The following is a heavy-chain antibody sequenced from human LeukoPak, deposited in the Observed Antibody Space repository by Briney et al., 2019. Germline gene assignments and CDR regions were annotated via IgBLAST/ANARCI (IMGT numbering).Heavy chain of an antibody. V-gene: IGHV3-23*01. D-gene: IGHD3-22*01. CDR3: ARGDSSGYLFDY. Sequence: AGGSLRLSCAASGFTFSNYAMTWVRQAPGKGLEWVSLIRGGGGTTYYADSVKGRFTISRDNSKNTLYLQMNSLRAEDTAVYHCARGDSSGYLFDYWGQGTLVTVSS. J-gene: IGHJ4*02. CDR1: GFTFSNYA. CDR2: IRGGGGTT.